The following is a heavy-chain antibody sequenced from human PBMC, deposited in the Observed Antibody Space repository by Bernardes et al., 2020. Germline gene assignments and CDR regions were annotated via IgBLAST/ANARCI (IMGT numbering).Heavy chain of an antibody. CDR2: INNDGSIT. J-gene: IGHJ4*02. V-gene: IGHV3-74*01. CDR1: GFTFSSYW. Sequence: GGSLRLSCAASGFTFSSYWMHWVRQAPGRGLVWGSRINNDGSITGFADSVKGRFTISRDNAKNTLYVQMNSLRAEDTAVYYCARDFWGLDYWGQGTLVTVSS. D-gene: IGHD7-27*01. CDR3: ARDFWGLDY.